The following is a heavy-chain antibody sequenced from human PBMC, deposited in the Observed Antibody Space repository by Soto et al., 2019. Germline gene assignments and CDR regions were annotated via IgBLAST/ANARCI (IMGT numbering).Heavy chain of an antibody. Sequence: GGSLRLSCAASGFSFSNYNMNWVRQAPGKGLEWVSSISSTTNYIYYGDSMKGRFTISRDNAKNSLYLEMNSLRAEDTAVYYCPRESEDLTSNFDYWGQGTLVTVSS. CDR3: PRESEDLTSNFDY. J-gene: IGHJ4*02. V-gene: IGHV3-21*06. CDR1: GFSFSNYN. CDR2: ISSTTNYI.